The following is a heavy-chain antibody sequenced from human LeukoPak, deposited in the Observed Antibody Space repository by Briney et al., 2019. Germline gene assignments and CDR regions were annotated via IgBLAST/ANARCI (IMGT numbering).Heavy chain of an antibody. Sequence: ASVKVSCKASGYTFTSYGISWVRQAPGQGVEWMGWISAYNGNTNYAQKLQGRVTMTTDTSTSTAYMELRSLRSDDTAVYYCARHAILRSSWSAKKTFSFDYWGQGTLVTVSS. V-gene: IGHV1-18*01. J-gene: IGHJ4*02. CDR1: GYTFTSYG. D-gene: IGHD6-13*01. CDR3: ARHAILRSSWSAKKTFSFDY. CDR2: ISAYNGNT.